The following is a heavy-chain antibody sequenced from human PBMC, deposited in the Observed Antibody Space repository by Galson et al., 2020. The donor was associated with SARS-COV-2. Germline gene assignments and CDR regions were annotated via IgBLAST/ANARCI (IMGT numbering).Heavy chain of an antibody. CDR2: IIPIFGTA. Sequence: SVKVSCKASGGTFSSYAISWVRQAPGQGLEWMGRIIPIFGTANYAQKFQGRVTITADESTSTAYMELSSLRSEDTAVYYCAGGEYYYDSSGYSRLDYYYGMDVWGQGTTVTVSS. V-gene: IGHV1-69*13. J-gene: IGHJ6*02. CDR1: GGTFSSYA. CDR3: AGGEYYYDSSGYSRLDYYYGMDV. D-gene: IGHD3-22*01.